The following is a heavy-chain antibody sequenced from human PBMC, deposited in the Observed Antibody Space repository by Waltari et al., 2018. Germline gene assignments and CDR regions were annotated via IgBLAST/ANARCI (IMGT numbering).Heavy chain of an antibody. CDR3: ARNVELGLGWYFDL. CDR2: IYHGGNT. D-gene: IGHD7-27*01. V-gene: IGHV4-4*02. Sequence: QVQLQVSCPGLVTPSGTLSLTCAVSGGSISSSHWWSWVRQPPGKGLEWIGEIYHGGNTSNNPALKSRVTISVDKSKNQFSLNLNSMTAADTAVYYCARNVELGLGWYFDLWGRGTLVTVSS. J-gene: IGHJ2*01. CDR1: GGSISSSHW.